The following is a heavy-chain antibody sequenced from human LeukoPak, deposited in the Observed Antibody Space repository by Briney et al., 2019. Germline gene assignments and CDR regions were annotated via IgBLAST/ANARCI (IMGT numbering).Heavy chain of an antibody. D-gene: IGHD3-22*01. J-gene: IGHJ4*02. Sequence: PGRSLRLSCAASGFTFDDYAMHWARQAPGKGLEWVSGISWNSGSTCYADSVKGRFTISRDNAKNSLYLQMNSLRAEDTALYYCAKGFGRGSSGYLAQWGQRTLVTVSS. CDR1: GFTFDDYA. CDR3: AKGFGRGSSGYLAQ. V-gene: IGHV3-9*01. CDR2: ISWNSGST.